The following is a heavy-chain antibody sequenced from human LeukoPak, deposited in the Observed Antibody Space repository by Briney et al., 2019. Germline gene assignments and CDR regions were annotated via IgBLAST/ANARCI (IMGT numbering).Heavy chain of an antibody. CDR1: GGSISSGSYY. J-gene: IGHJ4*02. CDR2: IYTSGST. Sequence: SETLSLTCTVSGGSISSGSYYWSWIRQPAGKGLEWIGRIYTSGSTNYNPSLKSRVTISVDTSKNQFSLKLSSVTAADTAVYYCARGPTTYSSSWYGGVSRPFDYWGQGTLVTVSS. CDR3: ARGPTTYSSSWYGGVSRPFDY. V-gene: IGHV4-61*02. D-gene: IGHD6-13*01.